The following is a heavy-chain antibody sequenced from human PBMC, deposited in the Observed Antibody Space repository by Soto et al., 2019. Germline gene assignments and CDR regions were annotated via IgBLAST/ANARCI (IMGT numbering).Heavy chain of an antibody. V-gene: IGHV3-11*06. D-gene: IGHD2-8*01. CDR3: ARLGYCTNGVCYPYYYYYGMDV. CDR1: GFTFSDYY. CDR2: ISSSSSYT. J-gene: IGHJ6*02. Sequence: PGGSLRLSCAASGFTFSDYYMSWIRQAPGKGLEWVSYISSSSSYTNYADSVKGRFTISRDNAKNSLYLQMNSLRAEDTAVYYCARLGYCTNGVCYPYYYYYGMDVWGQGTTLTVSS.